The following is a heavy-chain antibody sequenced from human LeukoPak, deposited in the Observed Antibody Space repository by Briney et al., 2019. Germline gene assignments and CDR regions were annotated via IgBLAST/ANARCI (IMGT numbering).Heavy chain of an antibody. J-gene: IGHJ3*02. Sequence: SETLSLTCTVSGYTISSGYYWGWIRQPPGKGLEWIGSIYQSGSTYYNPSLKSRVTISVDTSKNQFSLKLSSVTAADTAVYYGARELYCSGGSCHSRDAFDIWGQGTMVTVSS. D-gene: IGHD2-15*01. CDR1: GYTISSGYY. V-gene: IGHV4-38-2*02. CDR3: ARELYCSGGSCHSRDAFDI. CDR2: IYQSGST.